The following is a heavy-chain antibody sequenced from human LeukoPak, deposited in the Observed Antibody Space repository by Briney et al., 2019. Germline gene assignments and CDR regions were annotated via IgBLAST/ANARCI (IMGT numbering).Heavy chain of an antibody. J-gene: IGHJ4*02. Sequence: ASVKVSCKASGYTFTGYYMHWVRQAPGQGLEWMGWINPNSGGTNYAQKFQGRVTMTRDTSISTAYMELSRLRSDDTAVYYCARFPMRLRLGELSLYQGYWGQGTLVTVSS. CDR1: GYTFTGYY. D-gene: IGHD3-16*02. CDR2: INPNSGGT. V-gene: IGHV1-2*02. CDR3: ARFPMRLRLGELSLYQGY.